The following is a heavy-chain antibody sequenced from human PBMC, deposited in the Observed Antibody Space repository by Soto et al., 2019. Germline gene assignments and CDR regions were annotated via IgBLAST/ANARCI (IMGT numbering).Heavy chain of an antibody. J-gene: IGHJ6*02. CDR2: ISSSSSYT. Sequence: PGGSLRLSCAASGFTFSDYYMSWIRQAPGKGLEWVSYISSSSSYTNYADSVKGRFTISRDNAKNSLYLQMNSLRAEDTAVYYCARENTVTSGMDVWGQGTTVTVSS. V-gene: IGHV3-11*06. CDR3: ARENTVTSGMDV. CDR1: GFTFSDYY. D-gene: IGHD4-4*01.